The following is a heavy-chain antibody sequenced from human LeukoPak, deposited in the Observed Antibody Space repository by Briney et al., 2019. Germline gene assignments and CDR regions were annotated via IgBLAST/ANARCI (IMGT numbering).Heavy chain of an antibody. Sequence: VASVKVSFKASGGTFSNYGISWVRQAPGQGLEWMGGIIPIFGTANYAQKFQGRVTITADKSTRTAYMELSSLRSEDTAVYYCARVAYSSSSVNWFDPWGQGTLVTVSS. CDR3: ARVAYSSSSVNWFDP. D-gene: IGHD6-6*01. V-gene: IGHV1-69*06. J-gene: IGHJ5*02. CDR1: GGTFSNYG. CDR2: IIPIFGTA.